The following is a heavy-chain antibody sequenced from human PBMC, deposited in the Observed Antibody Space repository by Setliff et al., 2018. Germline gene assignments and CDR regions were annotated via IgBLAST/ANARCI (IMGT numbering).Heavy chain of an antibody. Sequence: GESLRLSCAASGFTFDDYAMHWVRQAPGKGLEWVSLISWDGGSSYYADSVKGRFTISRDNSKNSLYLQMNSLRAEDTALYYCAKDSGSSGWYVDYWGQGTLVTVS. J-gene: IGHJ4*02. D-gene: IGHD6-19*01. CDR1: GFTFDDYA. CDR3: AKDSGSSGWYVDY. CDR2: ISWDGGSS. V-gene: IGHV3-43D*03.